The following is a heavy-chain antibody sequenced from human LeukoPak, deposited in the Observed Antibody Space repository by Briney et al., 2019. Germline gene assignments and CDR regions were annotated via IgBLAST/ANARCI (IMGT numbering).Heavy chain of an antibody. CDR2: IYVGGRP. V-gene: IGHV4-61*02. CDR1: GRSSTIGSYY. CDR3: AREFRGGGDSGIFDY. D-gene: IGHD4-23*01. J-gene: IGHJ4*02. Sequence: SDALSLSCTVSGRSSTIGSYYWSSIRQPAGKRLEWIGRIYVGGRPNYDPSHHTPALKRRVSISVDTSKSQFFLERTSVPAAYPAVYYCAREFRGGGDSGIFDYWGQGPLVTVSS.